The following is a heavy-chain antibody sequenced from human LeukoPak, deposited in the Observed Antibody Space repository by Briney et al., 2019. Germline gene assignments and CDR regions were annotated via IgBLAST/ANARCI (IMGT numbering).Heavy chain of an antibody. CDR3: ARDGTIFGVVTTPRYYYMDV. CDR2: ISAYNGNT. D-gene: IGHD3-3*01. Sequence: ASVKVSCKASGYTFTSYGISWVRQAPGQGLEWMGWISAYNGNTNYAQKLQGRVTMTTDTSTSTAYMELRSLRSDDTAVYYCARDGTIFGVVTTPRYYYMDVWGKGTTVTVSS. J-gene: IGHJ6*03. CDR1: GYTFTSYG. V-gene: IGHV1-18*01.